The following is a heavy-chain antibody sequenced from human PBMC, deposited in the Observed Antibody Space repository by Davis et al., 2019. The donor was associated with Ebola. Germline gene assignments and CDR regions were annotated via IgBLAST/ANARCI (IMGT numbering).Heavy chain of an antibody. D-gene: IGHD6-13*01. CDR1: GGSFSGYY. CDR3: ARGDLGGKQLVY. V-gene: IGHV4-34*01. J-gene: IGHJ4*02. CDR2: INHSGST. Sequence: SETLSLTCAAYGGSFSGYYWTWIRQPPGKGLEWIGEINHSGSTNYNPSLKSRLIISIDTSKNQFSLQLNSLTAADTAVYYCARGDLGGKQLVYWGQGTLVTVSS.